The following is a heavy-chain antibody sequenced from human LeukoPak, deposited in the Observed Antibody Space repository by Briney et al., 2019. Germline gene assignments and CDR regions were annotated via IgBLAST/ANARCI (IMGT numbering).Heavy chain of an antibody. J-gene: IGHJ3*01. Sequence: HAGGSLRLSCAASRFTFSDYYMSWIRQAPGKGLEWVSLIGSVGESTYYADSVKGRFTISRDNVNHTLFLQMNSLRVEDTAMYYCVKDIQLSTWGLGTMVTVSS. CDR2: IGSVGEST. CDR1: RFTFSDYY. V-gene: IGHV3-23*01. CDR3: VKDIQLST. D-gene: IGHD5-24*01.